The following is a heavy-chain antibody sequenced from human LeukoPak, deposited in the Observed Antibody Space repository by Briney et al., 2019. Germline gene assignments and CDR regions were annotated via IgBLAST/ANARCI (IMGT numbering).Heavy chain of an antibody. V-gene: IGHV3-23*01. CDR2: ISGNAVAT. CDR1: GFTLSNFG. Sequence: GGSLRLSCAASGFTLSNFGMSWVRQAPGKGLEWVSTISGNAVATYYADSVKGRFTISRDNSKNTLYLQINSLEAEDTAIYYCAKRGSGTLLPTYYYYMDVWGKGTTVTVSS. J-gene: IGHJ6*03. CDR3: AKRGSGTLLPTYYYYMDV. D-gene: IGHD2-15*01.